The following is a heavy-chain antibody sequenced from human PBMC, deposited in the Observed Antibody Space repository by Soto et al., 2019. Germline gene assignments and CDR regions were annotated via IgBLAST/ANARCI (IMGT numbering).Heavy chain of an antibody. CDR1: GFTFSNAW. CDR3: TTDYGDYHGGMDV. Sequence: GGSLRLSCAASGFTFSNAWMSWVRQAPGKGLEWVGRIKSKTDGGTTDYAAPVKGRFTISRDDSKNTLYLQMNSLKTEDTAVYYCTTDYGDYHGGMDVWGQGTTVTVSS. CDR2: IKSKTDGGTT. V-gene: IGHV3-15*01. J-gene: IGHJ6*02. D-gene: IGHD4-17*01.